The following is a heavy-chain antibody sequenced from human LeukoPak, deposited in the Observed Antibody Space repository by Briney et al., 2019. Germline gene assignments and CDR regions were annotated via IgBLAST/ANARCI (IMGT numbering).Heavy chain of an antibody. CDR3: ARAPPYSSSWYVY. V-gene: IGHV4-34*01. D-gene: IGHD6-13*01. CDR2: INHSGST. Sequence: PSETLSLTRAVYGGSFSGYYWSWIRQPPGKGLEWIGEINHSGSTNYNPSLKSRVTISVDTSKNQFSLKLSSVTGADTAVYYCARAPPYSSSWYVYWGQGTLVTVFS. CDR1: GGSFSGYY. J-gene: IGHJ4*02.